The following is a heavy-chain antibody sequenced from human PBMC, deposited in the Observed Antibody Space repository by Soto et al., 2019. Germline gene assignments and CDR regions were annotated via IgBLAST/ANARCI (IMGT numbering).Heavy chain of an antibody. CDR3: AKDQTRIAVAGQSDY. J-gene: IGHJ4*02. CDR2: ISGSGGST. CDR1: GFTFSSYA. V-gene: IGHV3-23*01. D-gene: IGHD6-19*01. Sequence: GGSLRLSCAASGFTFSSYAMSWVRQAPGKGLEWVSAISGSGGSTYYADSVKGRFTISRDNSKNTLYLQMNSLRAEDTAVYCCAKDQTRIAVAGQSDYWGQGTLVTVSS.